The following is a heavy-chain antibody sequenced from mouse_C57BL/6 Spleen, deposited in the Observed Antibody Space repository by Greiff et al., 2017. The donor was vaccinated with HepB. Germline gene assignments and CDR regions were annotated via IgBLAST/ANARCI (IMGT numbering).Heavy chain of an antibody. Sequence: QVQLQQPGAELVKPGASVKVSCKASGYTFTSYWMHWVKQRPGQGLEWIGRIHPSDSDTNYNQKFKGKATLTVDKSSSTAYMQLSSLTSEDSAVYYCAIPSGSYEDWYFDVWGTGTTVTVSS. D-gene: IGHD1-1*02. CDR1: GYTFTSYW. V-gene: IGHV1-74*01. CDR3: AIPSGSYEDWYFDV. CDR2: IHPSDSDT. J-gene: IGHJ1*03.